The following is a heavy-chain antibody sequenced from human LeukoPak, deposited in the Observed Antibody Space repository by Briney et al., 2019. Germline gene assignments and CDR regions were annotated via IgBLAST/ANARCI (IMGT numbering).Heavy chain of an antibody. CDR3: ASLGYCSSTSCYGIFDY. V-gene: IGHV4-59*01. Sequence: SETLSLTCTVSGGSISSYYWSWIRQPPGKGLEWIGYIYYSGSTNYNPSLKCRVTISVDTSKNQFSLKLSSVTAADTAVYYCASLGYCSSTSCYGIFDYWGQGTLVTVSS. CDR2: IYYSGST. CDR1: GGSISSYY. J-gene: IGHJ4*02. D-gene: IGHD2-2*01.